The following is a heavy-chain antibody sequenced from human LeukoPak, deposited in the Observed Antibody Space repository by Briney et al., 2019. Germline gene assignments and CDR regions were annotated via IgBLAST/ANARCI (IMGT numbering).Heavy chain of an antibody. D-gene: IGHD6-13*01. CDR2: INTNTGNP. CDR3: VRQQLPYYFDY. Sequence: ASVKVSCKASGYSFSNHAMNWVRQAPGQGLEWMGLINTNTGNPTYAQDFTGRFVFSLDTSVSTAYLQISSLKAEDTAVYYCVRQQLPYYFDYWGQGTLVTVSS. V-gene: IGHV7-4-1*02. CDR1: GYSFSNHA. J-gene: IGHJ4*02.